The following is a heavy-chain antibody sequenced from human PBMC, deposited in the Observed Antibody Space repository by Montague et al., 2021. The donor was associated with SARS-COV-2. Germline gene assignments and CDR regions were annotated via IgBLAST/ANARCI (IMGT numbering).Heavy chain of an antibody. CDR1: GQSFSGYY. Sequence: SETLSLTCAVDGQSFSGYYWGWIRQPPGRRLEWIGEINHSGSTNYNPSLKSRVTISVDTSKNQFSLKLSSVTAADTAVYYCARVRYYGSGTSLGMDVWGQGTTVTVSS. CDR2: INHSGST. D-gene: IGHD3-10*01. CDR3: ARVRYYGSGTSLGMDV. J-gene: IGHJ6*02. V-gene: IGHV4-34*01.